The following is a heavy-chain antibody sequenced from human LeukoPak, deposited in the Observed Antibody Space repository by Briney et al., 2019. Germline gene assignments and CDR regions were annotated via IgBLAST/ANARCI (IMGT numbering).Heavy chain of an antibody. CDR2: IYSGGST. J-gene: IGHJ5*02. CDR1: GFTVSSNY. D-gene: IGHD4-17*01. CDR3: AKSGYGDYVNWFDP. Sequence: PGGSLRLSCAASGFTVSSNYMSWVRQAPGKGLEWVSVIYSGGSTYYADSVKGRFTISRDNSKNTLYLQMNSLRAEDTAVYYCAKSGYGDYVNWFDPWGQGTLVTVSS. V-gene: IGHV3-53*01.